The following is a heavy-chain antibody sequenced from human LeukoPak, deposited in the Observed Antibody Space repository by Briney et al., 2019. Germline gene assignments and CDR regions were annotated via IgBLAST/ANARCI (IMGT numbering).Heavy chain of an antibody. D-gene: IGHD6-19*01. J-gene: IGHJ6*02. CDR1: GGSFSGYY. Sequence: SETLSLTCAVYGGSFSGYYWSWIRQPPGKGLEWIGEINHSGSTNYNPSLKSRVTISVDTSKNQFFLKLSSVTAADTAVYYCARLRSSRKSSGRHYYYGMDVWGQGTTVTVSS. V-gene: IGHV4-34*01. CDR2: INHSGST. CDR3: ARLRSSRKSSGRHYYYGMDV.